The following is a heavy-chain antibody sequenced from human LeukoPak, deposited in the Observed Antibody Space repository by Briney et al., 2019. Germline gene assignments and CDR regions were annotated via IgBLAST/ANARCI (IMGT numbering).Heavy chain of an antibody. D-gene: IGHD1-14*01. J-gene: IGHJ4*02. V-gene: IGHV3-33*01. CDR3: TRYNNDHFDY. CDR2: IAYDGSRE. Sequence: GGSLRLSCAGSGFTFCGYGMHWFRQTPGKGLEWVAVIAYDGSREFYADSVKGRFTISRDNSKNTMSVQMDDLRAEDTAVYYCTRYNNDHFDYWGQGNLVTVSS. CDR1: GFTFCGYG.